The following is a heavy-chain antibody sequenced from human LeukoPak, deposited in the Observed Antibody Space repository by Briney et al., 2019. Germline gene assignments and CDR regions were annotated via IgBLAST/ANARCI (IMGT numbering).Heavy chain of an antibody. CDR1: GFTFSRYW. D-gene: IGHD1-1*01. CDR3: KSGGAAPGSFDY. J-gene: IGHJ4*02. Sequence: TGGSLRLSCAASGFTFSRYWMSWMRQAPGKGLEWVANIKYDGYEEYYVDSVKGRFTISRDNAKNSLYLQLNSLRVEDTAVYYCKSGGAAPGSFDYWGQGTPVTVSP. V-gene: IGHV3-7*01. CDR2: IKYDGYEE.